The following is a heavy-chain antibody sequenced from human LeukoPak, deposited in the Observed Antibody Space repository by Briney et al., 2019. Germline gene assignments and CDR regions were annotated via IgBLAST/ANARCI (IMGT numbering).Heavy chain of an antibody. CDR1: GGTFSSYA. V-gene: IGHV1-69*13. CDR2: IIPIFGTA. J-gene: IGHJ4*02. D-gene: IGHD3-22*01. Sequence: SVKVSCKASGGTFSSYAISWVRQAPGQGLEWMGGIIPIFGTANYAQKFQGRVTITADESTSTAYMELSSLRSEDTAVYYCARVRGNYYDSSGYYYPRDWGQGTLVTVSS. CDR3: ARVRGNYYDSSGYYYPRD.